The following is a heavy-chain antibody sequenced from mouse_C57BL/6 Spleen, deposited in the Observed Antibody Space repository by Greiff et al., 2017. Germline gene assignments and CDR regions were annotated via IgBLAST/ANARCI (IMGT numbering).Heavy chain of an antibody. CDR2: ISYDGSN. V-gene: IGHV3-6*01. Sequence: VQLKESGPGLVKPSQSLSLTCSVTGYSITSGYYWNWIRQFPGNKLEWMGYISYDGSNNYNPSLKNRISITRDTSKNQFFLKLNSVTTEDTATYYCAREQDSSGSWFAYWGQGTLVTVSA. CDR3: AREQDSSGSWFAY. D-gene: IGHD3-2*02. CDR1: GYSITSGYY. J-gene: IGHJ3*01.